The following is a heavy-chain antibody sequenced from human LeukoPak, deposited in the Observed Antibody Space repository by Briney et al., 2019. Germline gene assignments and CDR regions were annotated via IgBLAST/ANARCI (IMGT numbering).Heavy chain of an antibody. Sequence: SQTLSLTCAISGDSVSSHDAAWNWIRQSPSRGLEWLGRTYYRSRWLNDYAVSVKSRITINPDTSKNQFSLQLNPVTPEDTAVYYCARALRGAYDYWGQGTLVTVSS. CDR2: TYYRSRWLN. CDR3: ARALRGAYDY. D-gene: IGHD3-10*01. J-gene: IGHJ4*02. CDR1: GDSVSSHDAA. V-gene: IGHV6-1*01.